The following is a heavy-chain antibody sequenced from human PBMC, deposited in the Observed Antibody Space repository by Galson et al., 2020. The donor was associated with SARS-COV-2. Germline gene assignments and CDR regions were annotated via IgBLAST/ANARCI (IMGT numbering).Heavy chain of an antibody. CDR2: ISARDGFT. CDR3: GRDWGQRFDRNNWDTGGFDY. V-gene: IGHV3-21*05. CDR1: EFSFSGYA. J-gene: IGHJ4*02. D-gene: IGHD3-16*01. Sequence: GGSLRLSCAASEFSFSGYAMNWVRQAPGKGLEWVSKISARDGFTHYADFVKGRFTISRDNAKNSLYLEMNSLRVDDTAVYYCGRDWGQRFDRNNWDTGGFDYWGQGDLVTVSS.